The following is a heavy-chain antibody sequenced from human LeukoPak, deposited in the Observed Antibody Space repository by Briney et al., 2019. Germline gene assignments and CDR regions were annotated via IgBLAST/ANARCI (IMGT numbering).Heavy chain of an antibody. CDR1: GGTFSSYA. CDR3: AIDFAPNDFWSGSSGMNV. D-gene: IGHD3-3*01. Sequence: SVKVSCKASGGTFSSYAISWVRQAPGQGLEWMGGIIPIFGTANYAQEFQGRVTITTDESTSTAYMELSSLRSEDTAVYYCAIDFAPNDFWSGSSGMNVWGKGTTVTVSS. V-gene: IGHV1-69*05. J-gene: IGHJ6*03. CDR2: IIPIFGTA.